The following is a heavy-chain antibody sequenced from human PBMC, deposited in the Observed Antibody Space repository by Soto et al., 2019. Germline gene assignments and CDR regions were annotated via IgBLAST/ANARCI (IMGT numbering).Heavy chain of an antibody. Sequence: ASVKVSCKASGYTFPSYYMHWVRQAPGQGLEWMGMINPSGGSTSYPQKFQGRVTMTRDTSTSTVYMELSSLRSEDTAVYYCAKERGYYDSSGYYYFDYWGQGTLDTVSS. V-gene: IGHV1-46*01. CDR3: AKERGYYDSSGYYYFDY. CDR1: GYTFPSYY. D-gene: IGHD3-22*01. CDR2: INPSGGST. J-gene: IGHJ4*02.